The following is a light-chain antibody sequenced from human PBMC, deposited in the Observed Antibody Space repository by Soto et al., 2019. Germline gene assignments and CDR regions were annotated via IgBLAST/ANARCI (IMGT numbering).Light chain of an antibody. J-gene: IGKJ4*01. CDR2: GAS. V-gene: IGKV3-15*01. CDR1: QSVSSS. CDR3: QQCSDWPLT. Sequence: EIVMTQSPVTLSVSPGERATLSCRACQSVSSSLAWYQQKPGQSPRLLIYGASTRATGVPARFSGSGSGTEFALTISSLQSEDFAVYYCQQCSDWPLTFGGGTKVEIK.